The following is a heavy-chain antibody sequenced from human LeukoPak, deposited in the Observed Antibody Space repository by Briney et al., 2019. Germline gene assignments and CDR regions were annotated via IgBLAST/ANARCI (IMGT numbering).Heavy chain of an antibody. Sequence: GGSLRLSCAASGFTFSSYAMSWVRQAPGKGLEWVSAISGSGGSTYYADSVKGRFTISRDNSKNTLYLQMNSLRAEDTAVYYCAKDPELLWFGELSYWGQGTLVTVSS. CDR3: AKDPELLWFGELSY. CDR1: GFTFSSYA. V-gene: IGHV3-23*01. J-gene: IGHJ4*02. CDR2: ISGSGGST. D-gene: IGHD3-10*01.